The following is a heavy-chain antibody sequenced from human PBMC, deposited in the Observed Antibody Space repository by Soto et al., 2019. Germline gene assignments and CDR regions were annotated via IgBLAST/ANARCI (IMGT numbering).Heavy chain of an antibody. Sequence: GSLRLSCAASGFTFSSSPISWVRQVPGKGLEWIGYIYYSGSTNYNPSLKSRVTISVDTSKNQFSLKLSSVTAADTAVYYCARRVDFWSGYYEYYFDYWGQGTLVTVSS. CDR2: IYYSGST. V-gene: IGHV4-59*08. CDR1: GFTFSSSP. D-gene: IGHD3-3*01. J-gene: IGHJ4*02. CDR3: ARRVDFWSGYYEYYFDY.